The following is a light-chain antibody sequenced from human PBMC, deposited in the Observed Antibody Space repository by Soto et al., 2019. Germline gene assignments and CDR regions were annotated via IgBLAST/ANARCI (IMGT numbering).Light chain of an antibody. CDR3: MQALQAPPWT. V-gene: IGKV2-28*01. CDR2: LAS. CDR1: QSLLHSTGYTY. J-gene: IGKJ1*01. Sequence: DIVMTQSPLSLPVTPGEPASISCRSSQSLLHSTGYTYLDWYLQKPGQSPQLLIYLASNRASGAPHGXXGSGSGTDFTLNISRVEAEDVGIYYCMQALQAPPWTFGQGTKVEIK.